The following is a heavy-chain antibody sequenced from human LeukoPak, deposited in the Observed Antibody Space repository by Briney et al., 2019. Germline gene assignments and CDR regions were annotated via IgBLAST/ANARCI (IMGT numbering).Heavy chain of an antibody. Sequence: GESLKISCKGSGYSFTSYWIGWVRQMPGKGLEWIGIIYPGDSDTRYSPSFQGQVTISADKSISTAYLQWSSLKASDTAMYYCARPGYCGGAPCPFDIWGQGTMVTVSS. V-gene: IGHV5-51*01. CDR1: GYSFTSYW. J-gene: IGHJ3*02. CDR2: IYPGDSDT. D-gene: IGHD2-21*01. CDR3: ARPGYCGGAPCPFDI.